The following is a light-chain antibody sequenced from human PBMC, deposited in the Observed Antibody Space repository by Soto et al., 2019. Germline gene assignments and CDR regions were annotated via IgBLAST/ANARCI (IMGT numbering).Light chain of an antibody. CDR1: SSDIGAGYD. Sequence: QSVLTQPPSVSGAPGQRVTISCTGSSSDIGAGYDVHWYQQLPGTAPKLLIYGSTNRPSGVPDRFSGSKSGTSASLAITGLQAEDEAASYCHAYDSSLSGVLFGGGTKVTVL. CDR3: HAYDSSLSGVL. CDR2: GST. V-gene: IGLV1-40*01. J-gene: IGLJ2*01.